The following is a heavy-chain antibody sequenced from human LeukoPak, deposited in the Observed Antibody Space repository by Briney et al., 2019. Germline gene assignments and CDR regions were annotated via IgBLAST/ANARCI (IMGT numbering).Heavy chain of an antibody. CDR3: ARVTRRRTTGEIFGRYLDY. CDR2: IYHSGST. Sequence: PSETLSLTCTVSGYSISSGYYWGWIRQPPGKGLEWIGSIYHSGSTYSNPSLKSRLTFSVDTSKNQFSLNLNSLTAADTGLYYCARVTRRRTTGEIFGRYLDYWGPGTLVRVSS. D-gene: IGHD3-10*01. CDR1: GYSISSGYY. J-gene: IGHJ4*02. V-gene: IGHV4-38-2*02.